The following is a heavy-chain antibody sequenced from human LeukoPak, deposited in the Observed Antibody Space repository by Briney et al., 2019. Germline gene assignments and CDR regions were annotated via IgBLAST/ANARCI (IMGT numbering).Heavy chain of an antibody. J-gene: IGHJ4*02. CDR2: INGDGSRT. Sequence: AGGSLRLSCAASGSTFSNYWMHWVRQAPGKGLVWVSRINGDGSRTIYADSVKGRFTISRDNAKNTLYLQMNSLRVDDTAVYYCTRAGQAYGLDHWGQGNLVTVSS. CDR3: TRAGQAYGLDH. D-gene: IGHD3-10*01. CDR1: GSTFSNYW. V-gene: IGHV3-74*01.